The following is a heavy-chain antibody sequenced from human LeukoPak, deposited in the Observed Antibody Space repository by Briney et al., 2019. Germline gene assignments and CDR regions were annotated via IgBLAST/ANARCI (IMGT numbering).Heavy chain of an antibody. Sequence: ASVKVSCKASGYTFTGYYMHWVRQAPGQGLEWMGWINPSSGGTTYAQKFQGRVTMTRDTSISTAFMELTRLRSDDTAVYYCARDAYGLGSYPDYWGQGTLVTVSS. V-gene: IGHV1-2*02. CDR1: GYTFTGYY. CDR2: INPSSGGT. D-gene: IGHD3-10*01. CDR3: ARDAYGLGSYPDY. J-gene: IGHJ4*02.